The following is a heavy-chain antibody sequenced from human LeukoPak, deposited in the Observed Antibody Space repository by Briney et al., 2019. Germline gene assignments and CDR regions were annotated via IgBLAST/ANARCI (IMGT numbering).Heavy chain of an antibody. CDR1: GGSFSGYY. CDR2: INHSGST. CDR3: ARVARTRMGRDALDI. D-gene: IGHD5-12*01. V-gene: IGHV4-34*01. J-gene: IGHJ3*02. Sequence: SETLSLTCAVYGGSFSGYYWSWIRQPPGKGLEWIGEINHSGSTNYNPSLKSRVTISVDTSKNQFSLKLSSVTAADTAVYYCARVARTRMGRDALDIWGQGTMVTVSS.